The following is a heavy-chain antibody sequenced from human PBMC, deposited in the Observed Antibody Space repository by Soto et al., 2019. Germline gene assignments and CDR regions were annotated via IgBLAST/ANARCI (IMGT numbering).Heavy chain of an antibody. Sequence: QVQLVQSGAEVKKPESSVRVSCKASGGTFNSYAITWVRQAPGQGLEWMGGTIPMFGTTNYAEKFKGRVKITADESTNTAYMELSSLRSEDTAVYYCTRCGIRYHSIGYYLGIDGMDVWGQGTTVIVSS. CDR2: TIPMFGTT. J-gene: IGHJ6*02. CDR1: GGTFNSYA. CDR3: TRCGIRYHSIGYYLGIDGMDV. D-gene: IGHD3-22*01. V-gene: IGHV1-69*12.